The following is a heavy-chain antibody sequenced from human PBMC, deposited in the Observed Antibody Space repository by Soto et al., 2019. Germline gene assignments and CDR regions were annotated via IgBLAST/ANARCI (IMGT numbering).Heavy chain of an antibody. CDR2: MTGSGGDI. J-gene: IGHJ4*02. CDR1: GFSVSRYA. D-gene: IGHD2-21*02. Sequence: EVQLLESGGGLVQPGGSLRLSCAASGFSVSRYAMMWVRQPPGKGQEWVAGMTGSGGDIRYADPVKGRFTISKDNSKNPLYLQMTSLRAEDTAIYYCAKDAVYGDGLWLAGNWGQGTLVTVSS. CDR3: AKDAVYGDGLWLAGN. V-gene: IGHV3-23*01.